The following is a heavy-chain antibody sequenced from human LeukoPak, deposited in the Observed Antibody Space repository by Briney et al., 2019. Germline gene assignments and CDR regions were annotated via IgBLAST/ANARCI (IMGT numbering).Heavy chain of an antibody. CDR1: GFTFSSYA. D-gene: IGHD2-21*02. CDR2: ISGSGGST. J-gene: IGHJ4*02. Sequence: QPGGSLRLSCAASGFTFSSYAMSWVRQAPGKGLEWVSAISGSGGSTYYADSVKGRFTISRDNSKNTLYLQMNSLRAEDTAVYSCAKDRNCGGDCYIPFDYWGQGTLVTVSS. V-gene: IGHV3-23*01. CDR3: AKDRNCGGDCYIPFDY.